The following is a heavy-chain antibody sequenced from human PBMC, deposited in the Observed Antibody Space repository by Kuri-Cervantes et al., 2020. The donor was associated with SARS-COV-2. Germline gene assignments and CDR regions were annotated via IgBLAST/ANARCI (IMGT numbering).Heavy chain of an antibody. CDR3: AKDRGALDY. CDR1: GLTFSSYA. V-gene: IGHV3-23*03. CDR2: IYSGGSST. Sequence: GEFLKISCAASGLTFSSYAMSWVRQAPGKGLEWVSVIYSGGSSTYYADSVKGRFTISRDNSKNTLYLQMNRLRAEDTAVYYCAKDRGALDYWGQGTLVTVSS. J-gene: IGHJ4*02. D-gene: IGHD1-26*01.